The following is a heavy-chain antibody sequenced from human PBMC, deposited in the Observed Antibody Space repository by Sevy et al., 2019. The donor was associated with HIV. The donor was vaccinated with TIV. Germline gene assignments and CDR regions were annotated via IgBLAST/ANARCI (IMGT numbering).Heavy chain of an antibody. Sequence: ASVEVSCKASGYTFTGYYMHWVRQAPGQGLEWMGWINPNSGGTNYAQKFQGRVTMTRDTSISTAYMEVSRLRSDDTAVYYCARHPGIAVAGTRSAFDIWGQGTMVTVSS. V-gene: IGHV1-2*02. J-gene: IGHJ3*02. CDR2: INPNSGGT. CDR1: GYTFTGYY. CDR3: ARHPGIAVAGTRSAFDI. D-gene: IGHD6-19*01.